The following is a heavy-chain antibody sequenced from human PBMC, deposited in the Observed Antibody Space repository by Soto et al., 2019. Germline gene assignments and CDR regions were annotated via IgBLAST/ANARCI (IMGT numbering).Heavy chain of an antibody. CDR2: MNSNRDNT. D-gene: IGHD5-12*01. CDR3: ARRRIFGYSASAPLGGLDY. Sequence: ASVKVSCKASGYSFTSNDINWVRQATGQGREWMGWMNSNRDNTGYAQKFQGRLTMTSSPSTNPTYMELTSLTTEHTAVYFCARRRIFGYSASAPLGGLDYWGQGTPLT. CDR1: GYSFTSND. V-gene: IGHV1-8*01. J-gene: IGHJ4*02.